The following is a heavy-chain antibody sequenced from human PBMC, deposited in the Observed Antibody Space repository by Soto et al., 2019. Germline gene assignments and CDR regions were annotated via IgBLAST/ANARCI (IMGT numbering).Heavy chain of an antibody. Sequence: ASVKVSCKASGYTFTSYGISWVRQAPGQGLEWMGWISAYNGDTNYAQKLQGRVTMTTDTSTSTAHMELRSLRSDDTAVYYCARAPGIAVADAEYFQHWGQGTLVTVSS. CDR1: GYTFTSYG. V-gene: IGHV1-18*04. J-gene: IGHJ1*01. CDR2: ISAYNGDT. D-gene: IGHD6-19*01. CDR3: ARAPGIAVADAEYFQH.